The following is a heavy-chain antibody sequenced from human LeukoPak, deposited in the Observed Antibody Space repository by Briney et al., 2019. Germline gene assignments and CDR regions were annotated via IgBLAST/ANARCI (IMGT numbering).Heavy chain of an antibody. J-gene: IGHJ4*02. CDR1: GFTFSSYS. Sequence: GGSLRLSCAASGFTFSSYSMNWVRQAPGKRLEWVSVVSGSGGSTYYADSVKGRFTISRDNSKTTLYLQMDSLRADDTAVYYCAKVPVGAFDYWGQGTLVTVSS. CDR2: VSGSGGST. CDR3: AKVPVGAFDY. V-gene: IGHV3-23*01. D-gene: IGHD1-26*01.